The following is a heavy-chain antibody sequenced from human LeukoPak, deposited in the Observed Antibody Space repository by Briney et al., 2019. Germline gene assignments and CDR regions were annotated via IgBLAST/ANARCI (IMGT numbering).Heavy chain of an antibody. CDR1: GDSVSSNSAA. CDR3: ARVYDGKYTN. D-gene: IGHD5/OR15-5a*01. CDR2: TYYRSKWYS. V-gene: IGHV6-1*01. J-gene: IGHJ4*02. Sequence: SQTLSLTCAISGDSVSSNSAAWNWIRQSPSRGLEWLGRTYYRSKWYSDYGTSVRGRITINADTSKNQFSLKLSSVTAADTAVYYCARVYDGKYTNWGQGTLVTVSS.